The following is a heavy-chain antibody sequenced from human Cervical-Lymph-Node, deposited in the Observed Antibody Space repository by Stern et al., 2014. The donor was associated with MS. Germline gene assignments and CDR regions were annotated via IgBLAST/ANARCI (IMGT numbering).Heavy chain of an antibody. CDR2: INSDGSST. CDR3: AASVAAHGGDY. Sequence: AQLVQSGGGLVQPGGSLRLSCAASGFTFSSYWMHWVRQAPGKGLVWVSRINSDGSSTSYADSVKGRFTISRDNAKNTLYLQMNSLRAEDTAVYYCAASVAAHGGDYWGQGTLVTVSS. V-gene: IGHV3-74*02. J-gene: IGHJ4*02. CDR1: GFTFSSYW. D-gene: IGHD6-19*01.